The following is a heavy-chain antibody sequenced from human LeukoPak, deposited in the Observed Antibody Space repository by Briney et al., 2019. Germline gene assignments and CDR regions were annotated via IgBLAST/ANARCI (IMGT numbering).Heavy chain of an antibody. V-gene: IGHV3-7*01. Sequence: GGSLRLSCSASGFTFSIYWMSWVRQAPGRGLEWVANMRRDGNEIYYLDSVRGRFTISRDNAKNSLYLQMNSLRAEDTAVYYCARWLVGALKPGAFDIWGQGTMVTVSS. J-gene: IGHJ3*02. D-gene: IGHD1-26*01. CDR2: MRRDGNEI. CDR3: ARWLVGALKPGAFDI. CDR1: GFTFSIYW.